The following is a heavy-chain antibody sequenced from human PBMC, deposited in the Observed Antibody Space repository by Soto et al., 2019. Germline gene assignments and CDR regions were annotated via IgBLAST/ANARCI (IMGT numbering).Heavy chain of an antibody. CDR1: GFTFSSYA. V-gene: IGHV3-23*01. CDR3: AKSVFAVTPPEYFQH. D-gene: IGHD3-3*01. J-gene: IGHJ1*01. Sequence: TGGSLRLSCAASGFTFSSYAMSWVRQAPGKGLEWVSAISGSGGSTYYADSVKGRFTISRGNSKNTLYLQMNSLRAEDTAVYYCAKSVFAVTPPEYFQHWGQGTLVTVSS. CDR2: ISGSGGST.